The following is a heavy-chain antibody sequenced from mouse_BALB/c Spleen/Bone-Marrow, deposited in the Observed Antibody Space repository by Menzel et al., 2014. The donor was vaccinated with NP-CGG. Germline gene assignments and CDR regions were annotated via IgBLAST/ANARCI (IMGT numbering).Heavy chain of an antibody. CDR1: GFNIKDTY. CDR2: IDPANGNT. J-gene: IGHJ2*01. V-gene: IGHV14-3*02. D-gene: IGHD1-2*01. Sequence: VQLQQPGAELVKPGASVKLSCTAPGFNIKDTYMHWVKQRPEQGLEWIGRIDPANGNTKYDPKFQGKATITADTSSNTAYLQHSSLTSEDTAVYYCARYYYGYYLDYWGQGTTLTVSS. CDR3: ARYYYGYYLDY.